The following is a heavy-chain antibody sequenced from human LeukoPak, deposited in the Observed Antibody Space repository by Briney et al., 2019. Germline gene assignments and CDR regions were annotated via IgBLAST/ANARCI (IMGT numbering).Heavy chain of an antibody. D-gene: IGHD3-22*01. CDR2: ISSSNSYI. V-gene: IGHV3-21*01. Sequence: GGSLRLSCAASGFTFNSYSMTWVRQAPGKGLEWVSSISSSNSYIYSADSVKGRFTISRDNAKTSLYLRMNSLRAEDTAVYYCARFSTYYYDSRGYWGTIFDYWGQGTLVTVSS. CDR3: ARFSTYYYDSRGYWGTIFDY. J-gene: IGHJ4*02. CDR1: GFTFNSYS.